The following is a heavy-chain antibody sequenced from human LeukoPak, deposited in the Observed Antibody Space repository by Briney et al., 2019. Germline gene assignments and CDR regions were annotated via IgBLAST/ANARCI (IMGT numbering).Heavy chain of an antibody. J-gene: IGHJ4*02. CDR2: IGSGGDT. D-gene: IGHD6-19*01. Sequence: GGSLRLSCAGSGFSFSSYDMLWVRQATGKGLEWVSAIGSGGDTYYAGSVKGRSTISRESAKNSFYLQMNSLSAGDTAVYFCARAVAGTDEIDSWGQGTLVTVSS. CDR1: GFSFSSYD. CDR3: ARAVAGTDEIDS. V-gene: IGHV3-13*01.